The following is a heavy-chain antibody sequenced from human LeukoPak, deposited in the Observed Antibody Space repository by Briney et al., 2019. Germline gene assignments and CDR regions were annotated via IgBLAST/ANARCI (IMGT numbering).Heavy chain of an antibody. CDR1: GGSISSYY. CDR3: ARAEGQFRFDY. D-gene: IGHD1-14*01. Sequence: SETLSLTCTVSGGSISSYYWSWIRQPPGKGLEWIGFIYYSGSTYYNPSLKSRVTISVDTSKNQFSLKLSSVTAADTAVYYCARAEGQFRFDYWGQGTLVTVSS. CDR2: IYYSGST. V-gene: IGHV4-59*06. J-gene: IGHJ4*02.